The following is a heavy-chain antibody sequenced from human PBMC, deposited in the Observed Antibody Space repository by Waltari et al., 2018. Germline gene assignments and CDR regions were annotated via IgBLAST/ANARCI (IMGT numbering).Heavy chain of an antibody. Sequence: EVQLVESGGGLVKPGGSLRLSCAASGFTFSSYSMNWVRQAPGKGLEWVSSISSSSSYIYYADSVKGRFTISRDNAKNSLYLQMNSLRAEDTAVYYCARAYGDYVLSPDYWGQGTLVTVSS. D-gene: IGHD4-17*01. CDR2: ISSSSSYI. CDR1: GFTFSSYS. V-gene: IGHV3-21*01. J-gene: IGHJ4*02. CDR3: ARAYGDYVLSPDY.